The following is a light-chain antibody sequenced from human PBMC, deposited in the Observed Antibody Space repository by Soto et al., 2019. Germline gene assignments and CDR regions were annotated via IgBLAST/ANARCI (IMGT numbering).Light chain of an antibody. Sequence: EIVLTQSPGTLSLSPGERATLSCRASQSVRNNYLAWYQQRPGQAPRLLIYGASSRATGLPDRFSGSWSETDFILTISRLEPEDFVVFYCQQYGSSPITFGGGTKVEIK. CDR1: QSVRNNY. J-gene: IGKJ4*01. CDR3: QQYGSSPIT. V-gene: IGKV3-20*01. CDR2: GAS.